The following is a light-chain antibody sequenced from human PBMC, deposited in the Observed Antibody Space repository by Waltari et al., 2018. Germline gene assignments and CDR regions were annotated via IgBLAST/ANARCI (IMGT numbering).Light chain of an antibody. J-gene: IGLJ2*01. CDR1: SSDVGSYNL. CDR3: CSYAGSSTPVV. CDR2: EGS. V-gene: IGLV2-23*01. Sequence: QSALTQPASVSGSPGQSITISCTGTSSDVGSYNLVSWYQQHPGKAPKLTIYEGSKRPSGVLNRCSGSKSGNTTSLTISGLQAEDEADYYCCSYAGSSTPVVFGGGTKLTVL.